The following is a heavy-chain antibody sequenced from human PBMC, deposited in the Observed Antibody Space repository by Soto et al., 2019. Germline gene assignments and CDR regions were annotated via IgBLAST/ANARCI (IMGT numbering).Heavy chain of an antibody. D-gene: IGHD3-10*01. CDR1: GFTFSNYA. Sequence: VGSLRLSCTASGFTFSNYAMNWVRQAPGKGLEWVSGISGTSGSPYYADSVKGRFTISRDNSNNRLFVQMNSVRAEDTAVYYCAKGTSPYGGLDVWGQGTTVTVSS. CDR3: AKGTSPYGGLDV. CDR2: ISGTSGSP. V-gene: IGHV3-23*01. J-gene: IGHJ6*02.